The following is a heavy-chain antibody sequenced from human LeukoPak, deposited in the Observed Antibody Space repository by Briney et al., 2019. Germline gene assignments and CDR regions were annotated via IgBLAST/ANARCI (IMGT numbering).Heavy chain of an antibody. J-gene: IGHJ3*02. D-gene: IGHD3-10*01. CDR3: ARDVGSGAYFVRGFDI. Sequence: GGSLRLSCAASGFTFSSHWMGWVRQAPGKGLEWVANIKKDGSEKYYVDSVKGRFTISRDNAKNSLYLQMNSLRAEDTAVYYCARDVGSGAYFVRGFDIWGQGTMVTVSS. CDR2: IKKDGSEK. V-gene: IGHV3-7*01. CDR1: GFTFSSHW.